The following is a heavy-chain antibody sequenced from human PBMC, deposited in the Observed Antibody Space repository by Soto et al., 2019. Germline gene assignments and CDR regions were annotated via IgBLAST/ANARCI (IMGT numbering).Heavy chain of an antibody. CDR1: GFTFSSYG. J-gene: IGHJ4*02. V-gene: IGHV3-30*18. CDR2: ISYDGSNK. Sequence: GGSLRLSCAASGFTFSSYGMHWVRQAPGKGLEWVAVISYDGSNKYYADSVKGRFTISRDNSKNTLYLQMNSLRAEDTAVYYCAKLYSSGNFDYWGQGTLVTVSS. CDR3: AKLYSSGNFDY. D-gene: IGHD6-19*01.